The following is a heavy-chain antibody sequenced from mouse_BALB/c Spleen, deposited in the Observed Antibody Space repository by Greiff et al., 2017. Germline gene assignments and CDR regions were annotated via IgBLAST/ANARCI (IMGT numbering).Heavy chain of an antibody. D-gene: IGHD2-4*01. CDR1: GYSFTSYW. V-gene: IGHV1-74*01. CDR3: AGGVYYDYGGFAY. J-gene: IGHJ3*01. CDR2: IDPSDSET. Sequence: QVQLQQSGPQLVRPGASVKISCKASGYSFTSYWMHWVKQRPGQGLEWIGMIDPSDSETRLNQKFKDKATLTVDKSSSTAYMQLSSPTSEDSAVYYCAGGVYYDYGGFAYWGQGTLVTVSA.